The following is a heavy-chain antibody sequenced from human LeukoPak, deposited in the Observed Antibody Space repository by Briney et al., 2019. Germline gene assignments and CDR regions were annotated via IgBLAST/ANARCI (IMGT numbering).Heavy chain of an antibody. CDR3: ARAEGEPLGFFDY. CDR2: ISYDGSNK. D-gene: IGHD3-16*01. J-gene: IGHJ4*02. Sequence: PGGSLRLSCAASGFTFSSYAMHWVRQAPGKGLEWVAVISYDGSNKYYADSVKGRFTISRDNSKNALYLQMNSLRAEDTAVYYCARAEGEPLGFFDYWGQGTLVTVSS. CDR1: GFTFSSYA. V-gene: IGHV3-30*04.